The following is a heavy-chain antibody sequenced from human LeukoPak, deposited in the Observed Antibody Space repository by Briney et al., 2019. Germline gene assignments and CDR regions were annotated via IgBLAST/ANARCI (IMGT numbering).Heavy chain of an antibody. CDR1: GGTFSSYA. V-gene: IGHV1-69*01. CDR3: AIQKDPAPPGNWYFDL. Sequence: SVKVSCKASGGTFSSYAISWVRQAPGQGLEWMGGIIPIFGTANYAQKFQGRVTITADESTSTAYMELSSLRSEDTAVYYCAIQKDPAPPGNWYFDLWGRGTLVTVSS. J-gene: IGHJ2*01. D-gene: IGHD1-26*01. CDR2: IIPIFGTA.